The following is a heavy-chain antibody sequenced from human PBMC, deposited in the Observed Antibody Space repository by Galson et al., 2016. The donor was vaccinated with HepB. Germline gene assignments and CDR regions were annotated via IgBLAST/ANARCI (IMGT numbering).Heavy chain of an antibody. CDR3: AVVGLTVDY. CDR2: IIPMFGTA. J-gene: IGHJ4*02. Sequence: SCKGSGDTFRRHALSWVRQAPGQGLEWMGGIIPMFGTANYAPTFEGRVTITADESTSTAYMEVNNLRFEDTAVYYCAVVGLTVDYWGQGTLVSVSS. D-gene: IGHD2-15*01. CDR1: GDTFRRHA. V-gene: IGHV1-69*01.